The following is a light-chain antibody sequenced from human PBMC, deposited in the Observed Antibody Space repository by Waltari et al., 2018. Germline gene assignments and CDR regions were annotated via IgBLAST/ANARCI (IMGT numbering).Light chain of an antibody. CDR1: TRALTSGYF. V-gene: IGLV7-43*01. Sequence: QTVVTQEPSLTVPPVGTVTLTCASSTRALTSGYFPTWFQQRPGQPPRSLIYNANNKHSWTPARFSGSLIGGKAALTLSGVQPEDEADYYCLLFYGGAYVFGTGTKLTVL. CDR3: LLFYGGAYV. J-gene: IGLJ1*01. CDR2: NAN.